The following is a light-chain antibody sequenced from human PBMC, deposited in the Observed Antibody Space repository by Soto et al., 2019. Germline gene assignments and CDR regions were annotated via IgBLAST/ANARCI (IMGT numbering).Light chain of an antibody. CDR1: QSVSSN. CDR3: QQYNNWPLT. Sequence: EVVLTQSPDTLSLSPGETATLSCRASQSVSSNLAWYQQKPGQAPRLLIYGASTRATGIPARFSGSGSGTEFTLTISSLQSEDFAVYYCQQYNNWPLTFGGGTKVDIK. CDR2: GAS. V-gene: IGKV3-15*01. J-gene: IGKJ4*01.